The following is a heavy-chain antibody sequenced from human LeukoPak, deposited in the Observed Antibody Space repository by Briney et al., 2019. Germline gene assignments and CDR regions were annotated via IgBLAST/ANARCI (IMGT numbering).Heavy chain of an antibody. V-gene: IGHV3-33*01. D-gene: IGHD6-19*01. Sequence: PVGSLRLSCAASGFTFSSYGMHWVRQAPGKGLEWVAVIWYDGGNKYYADSVKGRFTISRDNSKNTLYLQMNSLRAEDTAVYYCARGHSSGWYSDSFDYWGQGTLVTVSS. J-gene: IGHJ4*02. CDR2: IWYDGGNK. CDR1: GFTFSSYG. CDR3: ARGHSSGWYSDSFDY.